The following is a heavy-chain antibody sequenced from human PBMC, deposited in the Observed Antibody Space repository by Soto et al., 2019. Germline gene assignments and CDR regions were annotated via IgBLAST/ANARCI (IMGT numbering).Heavy chain of an antibody. CDR1: GFNFSTYG. D-gene: IGHD6-6*01. Sequence: GGSLRLSCAASGFNFSTYGMNWVRQAPGKGLEWVSIIYSDGTTSYADSVKGRFTISRDNFKNTLHLQMNSLRAEDTAVYYCAILSNWGQGTLVTVSS. V-gene: IGHV3-53*01. J-gene: IGHJ4*02. CDR3: AILSN. CDR2: IYSDGTT.